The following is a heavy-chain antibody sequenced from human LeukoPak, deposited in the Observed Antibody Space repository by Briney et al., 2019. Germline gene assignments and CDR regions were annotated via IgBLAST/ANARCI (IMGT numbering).Heavy chain of an antibody. Sequence: GGSLRLSCAASGFTFSSYGMHWVRQAPGKGLEWVAVVWYDGSNKYYADSVKGRFTISRDNSKNTLYLQMNSLRAEDTAVYYCARDVAAAGYFDYWGQGTLVTVSS. J-gene: IGHJ4*02. CDR3: ARDVAAAGYFDY. CDR1: GFTFSSYG. V-gene: IGHV3-33*01. D-gene: IGHD6-13*01. CDR2: VWYDGSNK.